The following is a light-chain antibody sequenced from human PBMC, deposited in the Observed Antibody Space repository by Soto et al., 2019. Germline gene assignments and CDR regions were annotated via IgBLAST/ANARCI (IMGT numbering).Light chain of an antibody. J-gene: IGKJ1*01. CDR1: QGIGND. CDR2: AAS. CDR3: LQYNSYPKT. Sequence: DIQMTQSPSSLSASVGDRVTITCRASQGIGNDLGWHPQKPGKAPKRLIYAASSLQRGVSSRFNGSGSGTKFTLTISNLQPGDFATDVCLQYNSYPKTFGQGTNVEIK. V-gene: IGKV1-17*02.